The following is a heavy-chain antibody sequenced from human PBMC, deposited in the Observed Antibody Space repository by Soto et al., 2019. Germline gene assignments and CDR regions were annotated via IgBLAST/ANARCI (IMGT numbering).Heavy chain of an antibody. J-gene: IGHJ4*02. CDR1: GGSFSGYD. Sequence: QVQLQQWGAGLLKPSETLSLTCGVYGGSFSGYDWTWIRRPPGKGLEWIGEINQIGTINYNPSLKSRVTISVDMSKNQFPLKLSSVNAADTDVYFCARDYGSGSYALGNWGQGTLVIVSS. CDR3: ARDYGSGSYALGN. CDR2: INQIGTI. V-gene: IGHV4-34*01. D-gene: IGHD3-10*01.